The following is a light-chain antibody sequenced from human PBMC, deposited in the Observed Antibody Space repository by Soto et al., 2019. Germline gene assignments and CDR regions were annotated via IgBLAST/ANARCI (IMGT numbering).Light chain of an antibody. Sequence: VLTQSPCTLSLPPGERGTLSCSASHSVSSSDLAWYPQKPGQAPRLLIYGASSRATGIPDRFSGSGSGTDFTLTISRLEPEDFAVYYCQQYGSSPLTFGGGTKVDI. CDR2: GAS. CDR1: HSVSSSD. J-gene: IGKJ4*01. CDR3: QQYGSSPLT. V-gene: IGKV3-20*01.